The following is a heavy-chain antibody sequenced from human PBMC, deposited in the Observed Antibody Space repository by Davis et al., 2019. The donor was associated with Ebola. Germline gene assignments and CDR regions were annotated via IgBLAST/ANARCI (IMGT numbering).Heavy chain of an antibody. V-gene: IGHV3-7*03. J-gene: IGHJ5*02. Sequence: GESLKISCAASGFTFSSYWMSWVRQAPGKGLEWVANIKQDGSEKYYVDSVKGRFTISRDNAKNSLYLQMNSLRAEDTAVYYCARDVAGWAVAGDWWFDPWGQGTLVTVSS. CDR2: IKQDGSEK. CDR1: GFTFSSYW. CDR3: ARDVAGWAVAGDWWFDP. D-gene: IGHD6-19*01.